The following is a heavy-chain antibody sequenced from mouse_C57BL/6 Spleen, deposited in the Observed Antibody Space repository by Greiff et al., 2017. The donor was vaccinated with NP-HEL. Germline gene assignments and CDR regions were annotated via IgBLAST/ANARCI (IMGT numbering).Heavy chain of an antibody. V-gene: IGHV1-69*01. D-gene: IGHD1-1*01. J-gene: IGHJ4*01. CDR1: GYTFTSYW. Sequence: QVQLQQPGAELVMPGASVKLSCKASGYTFTSYWMHWVKQRPGQGLEWIGEIDPSDSYTNYNQKFKGKSTLTVDKSSSTAYMQISSLTSEDSAVYYCARGGSNAMDYWGQGTSVTVSA. CDR3: ARGGSNAMDY. CDR2: IDPSDSYT.